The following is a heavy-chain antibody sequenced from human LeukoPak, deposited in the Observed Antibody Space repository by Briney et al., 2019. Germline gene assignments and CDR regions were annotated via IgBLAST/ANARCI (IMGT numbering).Heavy chain of an antibody. CDR2: ISYDGSNK. J-gene: IGHJ6*02. D-gene: IGHD6-19*01. V-gene: IGHV3-30-3*01. Sequence: SGGSLRLSCAASGFTFSSYAMHWVRQAPGKGLEWVAVISYDGSNKYYADSVKGRFTISRDNSKNTLYLQMNSLRAEDTAVYYCARDGIRGWPLNYYYGMDVWGQGTTVTVSS. CDR3: ARDGIRGWPLNYYYGMDV. CDR1: GFTFSSYA.